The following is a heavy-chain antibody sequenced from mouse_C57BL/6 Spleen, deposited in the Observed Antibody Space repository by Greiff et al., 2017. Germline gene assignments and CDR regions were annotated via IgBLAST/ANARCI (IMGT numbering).Heavy chain of an antibody. CDR2: IYPSDSET. CDR3: AREGYGNYDYFTY. CDR1: GYTFTSYW. D-gene: IGHD2-10*02. Sequence: QVQLQQPGAELVRPGSSVKLSCKASGYTFTSYWMDWVKQRPGQGLEWIGNIYPSDSETHYNQKFKDKATLTVDKSSSTAYMQLSSLASEDSAVYSCAREGYGNYDYFTYWGQGTTLTVSS. J-gene: IGHJ2*01. V-gene: IGHV1-61*01.